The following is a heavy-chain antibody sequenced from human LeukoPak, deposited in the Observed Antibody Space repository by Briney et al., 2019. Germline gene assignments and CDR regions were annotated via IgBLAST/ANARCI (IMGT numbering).Heavy chain of an antibody. CDR2: INEDGSEK. CDR3: ARIYYDSSGYRLFDY. V-gene: IGHV3-7*02. Sequence: GGSLRLSCAASGFTFSTHWMSWVRQAPQKGLEWVANINEDGSEKYYVDSVKGRFTISRDNAKNSLYLQMNSLRAEDTALYYCARIYYDSSGYRLFDYWGQGTLVTVSS. J-gene: IGHJ4*02. CDR1: GFTFSTHW. D-gene: IGHD3-22*01.